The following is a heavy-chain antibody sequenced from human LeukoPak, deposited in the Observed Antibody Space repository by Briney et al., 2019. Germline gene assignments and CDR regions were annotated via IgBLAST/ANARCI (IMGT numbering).Heavy chain of an antibody. Sequence: PGGSLRLSCAASGFTVSSNYMNWVRQAPGKGLEWVSALSGLGGSTYYADSVKGRFTISRDNSKNTLFLQMNSLRAEDTAVYYCAKDPHYDFWSGYYNFDYWGQGTLVTVSS. D-gene: IGHD3-3*01. CDR3: AKDPHYDFWSGYYNFDY. V-gene: IGHV3-23*01. J-gene: IGHJ4*02. CDR2: LSGLGGST. CDR1: GFTVSSNY.